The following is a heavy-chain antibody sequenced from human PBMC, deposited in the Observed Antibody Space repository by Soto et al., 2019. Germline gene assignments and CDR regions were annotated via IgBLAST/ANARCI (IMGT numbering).Heavy chain of an antibody. V-gene: IGHV3-23*01. CDR3: AKDGDFGEDGPAEYFEH. J-gene: IGHJ1*01. CDR2: TTGSGANK. Sequence: EVNLLESGGGVGQPGESLRISCVGSGFTFKNYAMTWVRQAPGKGLEWVSGTTGSGANKHYADSVRGRFTISRDNSKKTLYLEMKILRVEDTAVYYCAKDGDFGEDGPAEYFEHWGQGTLVTVSS. CDR1: GFTFKNYA. D-gene: IGHD4-17*01.